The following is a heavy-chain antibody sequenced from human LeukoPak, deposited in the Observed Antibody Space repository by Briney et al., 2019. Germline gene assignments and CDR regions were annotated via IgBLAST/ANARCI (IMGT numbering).Heavy chain of an antibody. CDR2: LYSGGAT. V-gene: IGHV3-66*01. J-gene: IGHJ4*02. D-gene: IGHD4/OR15-4a*01. Sequence: PGGSLRLPCAASGFTVKDNFMSWVRQAPGKGLEWVSVLYSGGATYYADSVKGRFTISRDNSKNIVFLQMNDLRTEDTAFYYCTRDSANYHFAYWGQGALVTVSS. CDR3: TRDSANYHFAY. CDR1: GFTVKDNF.